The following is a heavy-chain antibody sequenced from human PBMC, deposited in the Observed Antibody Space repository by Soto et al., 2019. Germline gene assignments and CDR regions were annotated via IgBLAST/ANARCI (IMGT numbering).Heavy chain of an antibody. CDR3: ARGGGSLGAFDI. CDR1: GGSISSSSYY. V-gene: IGHV4-39*07. Sequence: SETLSLTCTVSGGSISSSSYYWGWIRQPPGKGLEWIGSIYYSGSTNYNPSLKSRVTISLGASKNQFSLKLGSVTAADTAVYYCARGGGSLGAFDIWGQGTMVTVSS. J-gene: IGHJ3*02. D-gene: IGHD2-15*01. CDR2: IYYSGST.